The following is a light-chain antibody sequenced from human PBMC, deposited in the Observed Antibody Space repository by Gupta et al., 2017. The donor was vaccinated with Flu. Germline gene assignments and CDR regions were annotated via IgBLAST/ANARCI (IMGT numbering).Light chain of an antibody. CDR1: SANVGSYN. J-gene: IGLJ3*02. V-gene: IGLV1-47*01. CDR2: RNN. CDR3: ATFYESLRGWV. Sequence: RGTICCTGNSANVGSYNVSCYQQIPGAAPTLLVCRNNTRHSGGPYRFSGSKYGTSAALAISGLRDADEDDYYCATFYESLRGWVFGGGTKLTVL.